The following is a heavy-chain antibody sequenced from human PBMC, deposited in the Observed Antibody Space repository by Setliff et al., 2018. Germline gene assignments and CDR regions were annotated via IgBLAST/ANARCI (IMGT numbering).Heavy chain of an antibody. Sequence: HPGGSLRLSCSASGFTLSTYWMNWVRQAPGKGLEWVAHIKQDGSEEYYVDSVKGRFTITRDNAKNSLYLQMNSLRAEDTAVYYCARDRISRYYDSGAHAFDIWGQGTMVTVSS. CDR1: GFTLSTYW. D-gene: IGHD3-22*01. CDR3: ARDRISRYYDSGAHAFDI. V-gene: IGHV3-7*03. J-gene: IGHJ3*02. CDR2: IKQDGSEE.